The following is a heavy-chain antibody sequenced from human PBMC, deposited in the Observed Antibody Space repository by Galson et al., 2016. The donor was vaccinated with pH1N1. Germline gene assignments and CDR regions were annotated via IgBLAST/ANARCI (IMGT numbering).Heavy chain of an antibody. V-gene: IGHV3-21*01. CDR2: ITSTGRYI. J-gene: IGHJ3*02. CDR3: ARERPTTNIYAAFDI. CDR1: GFTFSSFT. D-gene: IGHD2/OR15-2a*01. Sequence: SLRLSCAASGFTFSSFTMNWVRQFPGKGLEWVSSITSTGRYIYYADSLKGRFTISRDNAKDSLYLQMNSLRAEDTAVYFCARERPTTNIYAAFDIWGQGTVVTVSS.